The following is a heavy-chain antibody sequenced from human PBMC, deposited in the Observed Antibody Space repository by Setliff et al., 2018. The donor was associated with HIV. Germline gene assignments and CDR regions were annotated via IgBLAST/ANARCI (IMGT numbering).Heavy chain of an antibody. D-gene: IGHD3-10*01. CDR3: AKDEFSPLRSDS. V-gene: IGHV3-30*04. Sequence: GGSLRLSCSASGFQFTPYVFHWVRQAPGKGLEWVAVISNDATQTYYADSVRGRFTLSRDNSENTLYLQMTSLRADDTATYYCAKDEFSPLRSDSWGLGILVTVSS. CDR2: ISNDATQT. J-gene: IGHJ4*02. CDR1: GFQFTPYV.